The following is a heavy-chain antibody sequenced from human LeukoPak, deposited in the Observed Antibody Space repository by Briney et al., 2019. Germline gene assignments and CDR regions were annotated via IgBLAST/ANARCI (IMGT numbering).Heavy chain of an antibody. CDR1: GFTFSSYS. D-gene: IGHD6-19*01. CDR2: ISSSGSTI. CDR3: ARDPLIAVAGTRNYYYYGMDV. Sequence: GSLRLSCAASGFTFSSYSMNWVRQAPGRGVEWVSYISSSGSTIYYADSVKGRFTISRDNAKNSLYLQMNSLRAEDTAVYYCARDPLIAVAGTRNYYYYGMDVWGQGTTVTVSS. J-gene: IGHJ6*02. V-gene: IGHV3-48*01.